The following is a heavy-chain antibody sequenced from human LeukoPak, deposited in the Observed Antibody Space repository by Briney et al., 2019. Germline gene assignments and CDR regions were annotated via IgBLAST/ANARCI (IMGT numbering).Heavy chain of an antibody. V-gene: IGHV4-61*08. Sequence: MSSETLSLTCTVSGGSISSGAYYWSWIRQPPGKGLEWIGYIYYSGSTNYNPSLKSRVTISVDTSKNQFSLKLSSVTAADTAVYYCARLRWFSFDYWGQGTLVTVSS. D-gene: IGHD4-23*01. CDR3: ARLRWFSFDY. J-gene: IGHJ4*02. CDR2: IYYSGST. CDR1: GGSISSGAYY.